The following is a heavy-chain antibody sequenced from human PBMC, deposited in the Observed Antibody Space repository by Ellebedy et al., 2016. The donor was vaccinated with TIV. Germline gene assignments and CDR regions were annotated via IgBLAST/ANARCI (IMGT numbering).Heavy chain of an antibody. CDR1: GDSISSSGSYY. V-gene: IGHV4-39*07. J-gene: IGHJ4*02. D-gene: IGHD1-26*01. CDR2: IYYSGST. CDR3: AAGWKLLKNDY. Sequence: SETLSLTCSVSGDSISSSGSYYWAWIRQPPGKGLECIGNIYYSGSTYYNPSLKNRVTISVDTSKNQFSLKLSSVTAADTAVYYCAAGWKLLKNDYWGQGTLVTVSS.